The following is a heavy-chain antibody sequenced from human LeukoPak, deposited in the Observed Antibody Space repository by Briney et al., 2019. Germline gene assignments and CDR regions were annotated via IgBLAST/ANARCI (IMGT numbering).Heavy chain of an antibody. Sequence: GGSLRLSCAVSGFTFNNYAMSWVRQAPAKGLEWVSAIDGSGSSTYYADSVQGRFIISRDNPKNTLYLQMNSLRAEDTAAYYCAKYFYDSGSYSFDYWGQGALVTVSS. D-gene: IGHD3-10*01. CDR1: GFTFNNYA. J-gene: IGHJ4*02. CDR2: IDGSGSST. V-gene: IGHV3-23*01. CDR3: AKYFYDSGSYSFDY.